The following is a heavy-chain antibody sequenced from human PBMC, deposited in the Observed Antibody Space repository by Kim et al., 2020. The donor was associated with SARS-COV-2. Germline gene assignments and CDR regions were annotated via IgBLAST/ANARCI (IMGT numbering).Heavy chain of an antibody. V-gene: IGHV3-73*01. CDR3: TLGHGTTLAFGDAFD. J-gene: IGHJ3*02. Sequence: GGSLRLSCGASGFTFSGSAMHWVRQASGKGLEWVGRIRSKADSYAKGDVESGKFTITIARADSRHTPQLQRNSLKTAATSVYYCTLGHGTTLAFGDAFD. D-gene: IGHD1-1*01. CDR2: IRSKADSYAK. CDR1: GFTFSGSA.